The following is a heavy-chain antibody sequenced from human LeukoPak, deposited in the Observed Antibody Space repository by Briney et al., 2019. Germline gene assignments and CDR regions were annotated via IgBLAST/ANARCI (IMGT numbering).Heavy chain of an antibody. CDR2: ISGSGSTI. J-gene: IGHJ4*02. D-gene: IGHD3-16*01. Sequence: GGSLRLSCAASGXTFSGYEMNWVRQAPGKGLEWVSYISGSGSTIYYADSVRGRFTISRDNAKNLLYLQMNSLRAEDTAIYYCARERNGGTYYFDYWGQGTLVTVSS. CDR1: GXTFSGYE. CDR3: ARERNGGTYYFDY. V-gene: IGHV3-48*03.